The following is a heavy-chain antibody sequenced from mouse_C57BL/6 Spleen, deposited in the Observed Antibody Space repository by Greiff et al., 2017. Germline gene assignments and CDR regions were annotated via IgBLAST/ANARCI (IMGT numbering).Heavy chain of an antibody. V-gene: IGHV1-76*01. CDR1: GYTFTDYY. CDR2: IYPGSGNT. Sequence: VQLQESGAELVRPGASVKLSCKASGYTFTDYYINWVKQRPGQGLEWIARIYPGSGNTYYNEKFKGKATLTAEKSSSTAYMQLSSLTSEDSAGYFCAREGTKGAWFAYWGQGTLVTVSA. CDR3: AREGTKGAWFAY. J-gene: IGHJ3*01. D-gene: IGHD3-1*01.